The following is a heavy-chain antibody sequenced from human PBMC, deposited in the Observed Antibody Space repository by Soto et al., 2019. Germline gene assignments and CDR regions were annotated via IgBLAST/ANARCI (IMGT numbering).Heavy chain of an antibody. Sequence: QVQLVQSGAEVEKPGASVKVSCKASGYTFTTYDFNWVRQAPGQGLEWMGWMNPDTGNTGYAQKCQGRVTMTRDTSISTAFRARSGLTAEDTAVYYCARALGYSSTARLDLWGQGHRVTASS. J-gene: IGHJ4*02. CDR3: ARALGYSSTARLDL. V-gene: IGHV1-8*01. CDR2: MNPDTGNT. CDR1: GYTFTTYD. D-gene: IGHD6-19*01.